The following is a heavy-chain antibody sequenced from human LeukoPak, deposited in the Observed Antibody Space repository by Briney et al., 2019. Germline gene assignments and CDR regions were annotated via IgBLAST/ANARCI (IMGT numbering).Heavy chain of an antibody. Sequence: SETLSLTCTVSGGSISSSSYYWGWIRQPPGQGLEWIGYIYYSGSTNYNPSLKSRVTISVDTSKNQFSLKLSSVTAADTAVYYCARAVVTPTGPGEFDYWGQGTLVTVSS. CDR1: GGSISSSSYY. J-gene: IGHJ4*02. CDR3: ARAVVTPTGPGEFDY. V-gene: IGHV4-61*05. D-gene: IGHD4-23*01. CDR2: IYYSGST.